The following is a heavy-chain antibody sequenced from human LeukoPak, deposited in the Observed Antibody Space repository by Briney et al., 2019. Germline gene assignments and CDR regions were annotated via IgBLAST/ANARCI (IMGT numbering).Heavy chain of an antibody. CDR3: ARDLGIQYYGSGSYLSGWFDP. J-gene: IGHJ5*02. CDR2: ISGSGGST. Sequence: PGGSLRLSCAASGFTFSSYAMSWVRQAPGKGLEWVSAISGSGGSTYYADSVKGRFTISRDNSKNTLYLQMNSLRVEDTAVYYCARDLGIQYYGSGSYLSGWFDPWGQGTLVIVSS. V-gene: IGHV3-23*01. CDR1: GFTFSSYA. D-gene: IGHD3-10*01.